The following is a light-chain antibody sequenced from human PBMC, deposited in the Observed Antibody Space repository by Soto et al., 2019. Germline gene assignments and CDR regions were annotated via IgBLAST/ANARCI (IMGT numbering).Light chain of an antibody. CDR2: GAS. CDR1: QSVRNN. CDR3: QQNNGSPFT. J-gene: IGKJ3*01. V-gene: IGKV3-15*01. Sequence: EIVMTQSPATRSVSPGERVTLSCRASQSVRNNLAWYQQKPGQAPRLLIYGASTRATGIPARFSGGGSGTDFPLTISSLQSEDFAYYSWQQNNGSPFTFGPGTKVDIK.